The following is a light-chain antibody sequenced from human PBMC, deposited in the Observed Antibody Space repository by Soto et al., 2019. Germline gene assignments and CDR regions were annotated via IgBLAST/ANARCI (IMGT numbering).Light chain of an antibody. CDR3: SSYTSITTVV. Sequence: QSVLTQPASVSGSPGQSITISCTGTSSDVGGYNYVSWYQQHPGKAPKLMIYDVSNRPSGVSTRFSGSKSGNTASLTISGLQAEDECDYYCSSYTSITTVVFGGGTQLTVL. V-gene: IGLV2-14*01. CDR2: DVS. CDR1: SSDVGGYNY. J-gene: IGLJ2*01.